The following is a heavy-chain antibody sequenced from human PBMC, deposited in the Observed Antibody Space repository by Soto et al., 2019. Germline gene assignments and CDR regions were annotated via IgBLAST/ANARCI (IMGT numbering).Heavy chain of an antibody. V-gene: IGHV3-30*18. CDR3: AKDRWTYYYDRSGNPYKY. Sequence: GGSLRLSCAASGFTFSSYGMHWLRQAPGKGLEWVAVISYDGSNKYYADSVKGRFTISRDNSKNTLYLQMISLRAEDTAVYYCAKDRWTYYYDRSGNPYKYWGQGTLVSVSS. J-gene: IGHJ4*02. CDR1: GFTFSSYG. CDR2: ISYDGSNK. D-gene: IGHD3-22*01.